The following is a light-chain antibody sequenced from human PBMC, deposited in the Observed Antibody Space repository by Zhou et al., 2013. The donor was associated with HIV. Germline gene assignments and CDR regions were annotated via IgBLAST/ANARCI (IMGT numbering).Light chain of an antibody. Sequence: IVLTQSPGTLSLSPGERATLSCRASQRVINNYLAWYQQKPGQPPRLLIFDASTRATGLPARFSGSGSGTEFTLTITSMQSEDFAVYYCQQYDKWPTTFGQGTKVEIK. CDR3: QQYDKWPTT. CDR1: QRVINN. CDR2: DAS. V-gene: IGKV3-15*01. J-gene: IGKJ1*01.